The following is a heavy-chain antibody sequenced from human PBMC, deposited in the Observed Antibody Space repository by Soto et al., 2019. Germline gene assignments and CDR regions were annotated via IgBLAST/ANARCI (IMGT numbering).Heavy chain of an antibody. CDR2: ISYDGSNK. V-gene: IGHV3-30-3*01. CDR1: GFTFSSYA. CDR3: ARAGRGYSGYDPADY. Sequence: QVQLVESGGGVVQPGRYLRLSCAASGFTFSSYAMHWVRQAPGKGLEWVAVISYDGSNKYYADSVKGRFTISRDNSKNTLYLQMNSLRAEDTAVYYCARAGRGYSGYDPADYWGQGTLVTVSS. D-gene: IGHD5-12*01. J-gene: IGHJ4*02.